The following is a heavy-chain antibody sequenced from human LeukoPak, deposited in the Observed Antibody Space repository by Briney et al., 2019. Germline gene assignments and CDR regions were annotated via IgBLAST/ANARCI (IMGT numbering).Heavy chain of an antibody. CDR1: GFTFSSYG. D-gene: IGHD6-13*01. CDR2: ISYDGSNK. Sequence: GGSLRLSCAASGFTFSSYGMHWVRQAPGKGLEWVAVISYDGSNKYYADSVKGRFTISRDNSKNTLYLQMNSLRAGDTAVYYCAKRGHYSINWYHYFDYWGQGTLVTVSS. J-gene: IGHJ4*02. CDR3: AKRGHYSINWYHYFDY. V-gene: IGHV3-30*18.